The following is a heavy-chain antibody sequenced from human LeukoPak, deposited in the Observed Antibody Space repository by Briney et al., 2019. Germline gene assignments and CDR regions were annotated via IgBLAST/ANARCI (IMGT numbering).Heavy chain of an antibody. CDR1: GGSISSYY. CDR2: IYYSGST. Sequence: SETLSLTCTVSGGSISSYYWSWIRQPPGKGLEWIGYIYYSGSTNYNPSLKSRVTISVDTSKNQFSLKLSSVTAADTAVYYCAREGRDYDILTGPPSLPGYWVDVWGKGTTVTVSS. V-gene: IGHV4-59*01. CDR3: AREGRDYDILTGPPSLPGYWVDV. J-gene: IGHJ6*04. D-gene: IGHD3-9*01.